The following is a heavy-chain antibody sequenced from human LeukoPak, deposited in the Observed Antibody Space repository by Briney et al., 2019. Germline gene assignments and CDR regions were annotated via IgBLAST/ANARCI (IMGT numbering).Heavy chain of an antibody. CDR1: GLTFSRDW. V-gene: IGHV3-74*01. CDR2: INSDGTST. CDR3: ARMASGVTAY. D-gene: IGHD5-24*01. J-gene: IGHJ4*02. Sequence: GGSLRLSCAASGLTFSRDWMHWVRQAPGKGLVWVSRINSDGTSTIYADSVKGRFTISRDNAKNTLYLQMNSLRAEDTAVYYCARMASGVTAYWGQGTKGPVSS.